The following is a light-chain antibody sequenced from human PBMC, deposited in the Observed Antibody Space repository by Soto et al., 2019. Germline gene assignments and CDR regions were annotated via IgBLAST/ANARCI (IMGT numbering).Light chain of an antibody. CDR1: HVISSY. Sequence: DIQLTQSPSLLSASVGDRVTVTCRASHVISSYLAWYQQKPGKAPNLLIYAASTLQGGVPSRFSGSGSGTEYHLTISSLQPEDFATYYVQHLKSYPRTFGGGTKVEI. CDR2: AAS. CDR3: QHLKSYPRT. J-gene: IGKJ4*01. V-gene: IGKV1-9*01.